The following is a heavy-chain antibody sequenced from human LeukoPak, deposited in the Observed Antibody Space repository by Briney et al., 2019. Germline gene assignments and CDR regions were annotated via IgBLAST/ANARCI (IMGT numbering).Heavy chain of an antibody. Sequence: ASVKLSFKAFGYSLTNYYLHWVRQAPGQGLELMGEINPSGGSTSYAQKFQGRITVTSDTYTNTVYMDLSSLRSEDTATYYCARGAPTTRIGAGRFDYWGQGSLLTVAT. J-gene: IGHJ4*02. CDR1: GYSLTNYY. V-gene: IGHV1-46*01. CDR3: ARGAPTTRIGAGRFDY. D-gene: IGHD5-12*01. CDR2: INPSGGST.